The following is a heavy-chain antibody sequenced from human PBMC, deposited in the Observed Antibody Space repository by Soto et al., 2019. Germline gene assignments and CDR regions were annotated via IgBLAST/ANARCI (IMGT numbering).Heavy chain of an antibody. CDR2: IIPFFGTA. Sequence: QVQLVQSGAEVKKTGSSVKVSCKTSGGTFSTFGISWVRQAPGQGLEWMGGIIPFFGTAEYSQKFEDRITITADESTNTVYMDLRSLKSEDTAIYYCARTAPMDAGDKYYYDFWGQGALVTVSS. J-gene: IGHJ4*02. CDR1: GGTFSTFG. CDR3: ARTAPMDAGDKYYYDF. D-gene: IGHD3-16*01. V-gene: IGHV1-69*01.